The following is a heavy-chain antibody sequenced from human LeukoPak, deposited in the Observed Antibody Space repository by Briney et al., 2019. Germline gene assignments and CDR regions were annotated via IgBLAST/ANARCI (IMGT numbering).Heavy chain of an antibody. CDR3: ARGELSYYYYYMDV. CDR2: INPNSGGT. V-gene: IGHV1-2*02. D-gene: IGHD1-26*01. J-gene: IGHJ6*03. Sequence: ASVKVSCKASGYSFTAYYMHWVRQAPGQGLEWMGWINPNSGGTNYAQKFQGRVTMTRDTSITTAYMEMSRLRSDDTAVYYCARGELSYYYYYMDVWGKGTTVTISS. CDR1: GYSFTAYY.